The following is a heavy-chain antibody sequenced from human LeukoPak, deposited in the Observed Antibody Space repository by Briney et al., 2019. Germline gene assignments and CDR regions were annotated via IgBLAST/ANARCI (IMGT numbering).Heavy chain of an antibody. J-gene: IGHJ3*02. CDR3: AKMADTAMDAFDI. CDR1: GFTFSSYG. V-gene: IGHV3-30*18. CDR2: ISYDGSNK. D-gene: IGHD5-18*01. Sequence: PGRSLRLSCAASGFTFSSYGMHWVRQAPGKGLEWVAVISYDGSNKYYADSVKGRFTISRDNSKNTLYLQMNSLRAEDTAMYYCAKMADTAMDAFDIWGQGTMVTVSS.